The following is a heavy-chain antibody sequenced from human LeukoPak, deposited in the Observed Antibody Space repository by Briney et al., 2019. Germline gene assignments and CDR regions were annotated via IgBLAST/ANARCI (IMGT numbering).Heavy chain of an antibody. CDR1: GGSISSSYY. V-gene: IGHV4-39*07. CDR2: IYYSGST. Sequence: PSETLSLTCTVSGGSISSSYYWGWIRQPPGKGLEWIGSIYYSGSTNYNPSLKSRVTISVDTSKNQFSLKLSSVTAADTAVCYCARGPRYYGSGIYDYWGQGTLVTVSS. J-gene: IGHJ4*02. CDR3: ARGPRYYGSGIYDY. D-gene: IGHD3-10*01.